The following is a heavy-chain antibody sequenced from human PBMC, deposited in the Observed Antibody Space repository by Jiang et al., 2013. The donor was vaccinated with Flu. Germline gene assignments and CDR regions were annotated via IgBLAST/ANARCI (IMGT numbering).Heavy chain of an antibody. Sequence: GAEVKKPGESLKISCTGSGYSFAGHWIAWVRQMPGEGLEWMGIIYPDDSNTRYSPSFQGQVTISADKAITTVYLQWSSLKASDTAMYYCARPRDGTNYGMDVWGQGTTVTVSS. CDR1: GYSFAGHW. V-gene: IGHV5-51*03. D-gene: IGHD1/OR15-1a*01. CDR3: ARPRDGTNYGMDV. J-gene: IGHJ6*02. CDR2: IYPDDSNT.